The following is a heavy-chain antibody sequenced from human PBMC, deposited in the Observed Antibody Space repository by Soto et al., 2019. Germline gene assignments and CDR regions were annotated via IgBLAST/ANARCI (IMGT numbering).Heavy chain of an antibody. CDR2: INPNSGGT. Sequence: ASVKVSCKASGYTVTGYYMHWVRQAPGQGLEWMGWINPNSGGTNYAQKFQGWVTMTRDTSISTAYMELSRLRSDDTAVYYCAREVEAVCTSCYTRDPYYGMGVWGKGPTVTVSS. CDR3: AREVEAVCTSCYTRDPYYGMGV. V-gene: IGHV1-2*04. D-gene: IGHD2-2*02. J-gene: IGHJ6*04. CDR1: GYTVTGYY.